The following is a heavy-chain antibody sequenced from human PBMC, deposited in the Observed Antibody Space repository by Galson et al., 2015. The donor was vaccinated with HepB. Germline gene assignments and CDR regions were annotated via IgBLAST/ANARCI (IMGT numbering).Heavy chain of an antibody. V-gene: IGHV3-66*02. CDR3: AIDGQMATFDY. CDR1: GFTVSSNY. Sequence: SLRLSCAASGFTVSSNYMSWVRQAPGKGLEWVSVIYSGGITYYADSVKGRFTISRDNSKNTMYLQMNSLRAEDTAVYYCAIDGQMATFDYWGQGTLVTVSS. J-gene: IGHJ4*02. CDR2: IYSGGIT. D-gene: IGHD5-24*01.